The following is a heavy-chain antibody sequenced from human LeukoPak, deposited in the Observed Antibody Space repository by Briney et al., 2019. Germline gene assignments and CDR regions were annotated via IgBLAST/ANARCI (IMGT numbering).Heavy chain of an antibody. J-gene: IGHJ5*02. D-gene: IGHD3-16*01. CDR1: GFTFGDYT. Sequence: GGSLRLSCAASGFTFGDYTMHWVRPAPGKALEWVSLISWDGGSTYYADSVKGRFTISRDNSKNSLYLQMNSLRTEDTALYYCAKGMFGDWFDPWGQGTLVTVSS. CDR3: AKGMFGDWFDP. V-gene: IGHV3-43*01. CDR2: ISWDGGST.